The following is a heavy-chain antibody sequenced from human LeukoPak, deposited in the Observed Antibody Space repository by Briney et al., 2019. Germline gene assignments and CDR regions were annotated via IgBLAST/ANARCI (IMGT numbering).Heavy chain of an antibody. J-gene: IGHJ3*01. V-gene: IGHV4-39*07. CDR3: ATRQTTYYYDSSFS. CDR2: INHSGST. CDR1: GGPISSSSYY. D-gene: IGHD3-22*01. Sequence: SETLSLTCTVSGGPISSSSYYWSWIRQPPGKGLEWIGEINHSGSTNYNPSLKSRVTISVDTSKNQFSLKLSSVTAADTAVYYCATRQTTYYYDSSFSWGQGTMVTVSS.